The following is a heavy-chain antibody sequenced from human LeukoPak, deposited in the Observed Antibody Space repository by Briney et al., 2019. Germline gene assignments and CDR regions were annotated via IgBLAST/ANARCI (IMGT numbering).Heavy chain of an antibody. Sequence: GGSLRLSCAVSGFTVSTNHMSWVRQAPEKGLEWVSVIYIDSNTYYTDSVKGRFTISRDNSKNTVFLQMNSLRAEDTAVYYCARDREVVTAKAQMDVWGKGTTVTVSS. J-gene: IGHJ6*04. CDR2: IYIDSNT. CDR1: GFTVSTNH. CDR3: ARDREVVTAKAQMDV. D-gene: IGHD2-21*02. V-gene: IGHV3-53*01.